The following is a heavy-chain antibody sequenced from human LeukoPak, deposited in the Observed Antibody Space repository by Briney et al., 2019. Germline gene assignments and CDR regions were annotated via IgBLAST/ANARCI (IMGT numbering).Heavy chain of an antibody. CDR3: ARRNGYDNDFDY. CDR2: ISSSSSYI. V-gene: IGHV3-21*01. CDR1: GFTFSSYS. D-gene: IGHD5-12*01. J-gene: IGHJ4*02. Sequence: GGSLRLSCAASGFTFSSYSMNWVRQAPGKGLEWVSSISSSSSYIYYADSVKGRFTISRDNAKNSLYLQMNSLRAEDTAVYYRARRNGYDNDFDYWGQGTLVTVSS.